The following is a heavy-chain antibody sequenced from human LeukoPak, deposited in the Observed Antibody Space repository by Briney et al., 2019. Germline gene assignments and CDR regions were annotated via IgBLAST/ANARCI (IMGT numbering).Heavy chain of an antibody. CDR2: IKADGSQI. J-gene: IGHJ4*02. Sequence: GGSLRLSCAASGFTFSTYWMDWVRQAPGEGLQWLATIKADGSQIYYVDSVKGRFTISRDNAKNSLYLQMNSLRAEDTAVYYCARVRGPPGRVWWNDFSYWGQGTLVTVSS. D-gene: IGHD2-21*01. CDR3: ARVRGPPGRVWWNDFSY. CDR1: GFTFSTYW. V-gene: IGHV3-7*01.